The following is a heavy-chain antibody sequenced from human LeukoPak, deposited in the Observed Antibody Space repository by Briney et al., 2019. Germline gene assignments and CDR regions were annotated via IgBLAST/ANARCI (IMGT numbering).Heavy chain of an antibody. CDR2: ISAYNGNT. J-gene: IGHJ5*02. CDR3: ARVSNYYDFWSGYYRVKDWFDP. V-gene: IGHV1-18*01. D-gene: IGHD3-3*01. CDR1: GYTFTSYG. Sequence: ASVKVSCKASGYTFTSYGISWVRQAPGQWLEWMGWISAYNGNTNYAQKLQGRVTMTTDTSTSTAYMELRSLRSDDTAVYYCARVSNYYDFWSGYYRVKDWFDPWGQGTLVTVSS.